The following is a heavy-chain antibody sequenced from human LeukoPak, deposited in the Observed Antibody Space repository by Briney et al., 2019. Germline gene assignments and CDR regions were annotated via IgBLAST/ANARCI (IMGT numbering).Heavy chain of an antibody. CDR1: GFTFTSYG. D-gene: IGHD3-9*01. V-gene: IGHV1-18*01. Sequence: ASVKVSCKASGFTFTSYGISWVRQAPGQGLELMGWISAYNGNTNYAQKLQGRVTMTTDTSTSTAYMELRSLRSDDTAVYYCARAPSYYDILLDPWGQGTLVTVSS. J-gene: IGHJ5*02. CDR3: ARAPSYYDILLDP. CDR2: ISAYNGNT.